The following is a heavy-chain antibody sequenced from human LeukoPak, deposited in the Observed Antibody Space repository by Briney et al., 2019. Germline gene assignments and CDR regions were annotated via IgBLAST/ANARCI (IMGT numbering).Heavy chain of an antibody. J-gene: IGHJ4*02. Sequence: SETLSLTCAVHGGSFSGYYWSWIRQPPGKGLEWIGEINHSGSTNYNPSLKSRVTISVDTSKNQFSLKLSSVTAADTAVYYCARAVRGYSYGYDYWGQGTLVTVSS. CDR2: INHSGST. CDR3: ARAVRGYSYGYDY. V-gene: IGHV4-34*01. D-gene: IGHD5-18*01. CDR1: GGSFSGYY.